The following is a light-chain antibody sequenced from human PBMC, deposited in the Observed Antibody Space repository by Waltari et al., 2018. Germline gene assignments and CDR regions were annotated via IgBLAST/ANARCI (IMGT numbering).Light chain of an antibody. CDR2: WAS. J-gene: IGKJ1*01. Sequence: DIVMTQSPDSLTVSLGERATLNCKSSQSVLSSSNNKNFLAWYQQKPGPPPKLLIYWASTRGSGVPDRFSGSGSGTDFTLTISSLQAEDVAVYYCQQYYITPPTFGQGTKVEIK. CDR1: QSVLSSSNNKNF. V-gene: IGKV4-1*01. CDR3: QQYYITPPT.